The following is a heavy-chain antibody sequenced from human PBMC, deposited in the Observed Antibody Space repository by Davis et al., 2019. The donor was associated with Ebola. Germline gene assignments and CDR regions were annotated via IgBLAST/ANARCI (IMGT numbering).Heavy chain of an antibody. Sequence: GESLKISCAASGFTVNSYWMSWVRQAPGKGLEWVSAISGSGGSTYYADSVKGRFTISRDNSKNTLYLQMNSLRAEDTAVYYCAKGGNVGYYYDSSGDYWGQGTLVTVSS. V-gene: IGHV3-23*01. J-gene: IGHJ4*02. D-gene: IGHD3-22*01. CDR3: AKGGNVGYYYDSSGDY. CDR2: ISGSGGST. CDR1: GFTVNSYW.